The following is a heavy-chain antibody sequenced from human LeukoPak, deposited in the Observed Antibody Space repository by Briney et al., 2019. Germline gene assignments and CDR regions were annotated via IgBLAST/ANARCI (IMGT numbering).Heavy chain of an antibody. D-gene: IGHD2-8*01. CDR3: ARIYCTNGVCYKSGLDY. CDR2: TNHSGST. Sequence: SETLSLTCAVYGGSFSGYYWSWIRQPPGKGLEWIGETNHSGSTNYNPSLKSRVTISVDTSKNQFSLKLSSVTAADTAAYYCARIYCTNGVCYKSGLDYWGQGTLVTVSS. V-gene: IGHV4-34*01. J-gene: IGHJ4*02. CDR1: GGSFSGYY.